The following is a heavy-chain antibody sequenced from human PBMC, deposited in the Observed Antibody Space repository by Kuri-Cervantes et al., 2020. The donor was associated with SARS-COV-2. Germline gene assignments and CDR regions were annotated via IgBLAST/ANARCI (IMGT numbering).Heavy chain of an antibody. V-gene: IGHV3-30*02. CDR2: IRYDGSNK. J-gene: IGHJ4*02. CDR3: ARDSSYYYDSTEGFDY. D-gene: IGHD3-22*01. Sequence: GGSLRLSCAASGFTFSSYGMHWVRQAPGKGLEWVAFIRYDGSNKYYAGSVEGRFTISRDNSKNTLYLQMNSLRAEDTAVYYCARDSSYYYDSTEGFDYWGQGTLVTVSS. CDR1: GFTFSSYG.